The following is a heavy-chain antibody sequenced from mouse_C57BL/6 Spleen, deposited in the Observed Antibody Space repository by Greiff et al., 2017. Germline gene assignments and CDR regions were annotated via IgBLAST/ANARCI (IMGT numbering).Heavy chain of an antibody. CDR2: INPNNGGT. V-gene: IGHV1-18*01. D-gene: IGHD1-1*01. CDR1: GYTFTDYN. CDR3: ARPTLYGSLWYFDV. J-gene: IGHJ1*03. Sequence: EVQLQQSGPELVKPGASVKIPCKASGYTFTDYNMDWVKQSHGKSLEWIGDINPNNGGTIYNQKFKGKATLTVDKSSSTAYMELRSLTSEDTAVYYCARPTLYGSLWYFDVWGTGTTVTVSS.